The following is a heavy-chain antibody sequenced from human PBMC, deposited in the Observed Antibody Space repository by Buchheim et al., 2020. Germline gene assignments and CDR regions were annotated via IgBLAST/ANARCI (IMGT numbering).Heavy chain of an antibody. CDR3: AHRRGPGDGDYLNWFDP. CDR2: IYWDDDK. V-gene: IGHV2-5*02. Sequence: QITLKESGPTLVKPTQTLTLTCTFSGFSLSTSGVGVGWIRQPPGKALEWLALIYWDDDKRYSPSLKSRLTITKDTSKNQVVLTMTNMDPVDTATYYGAHRRGPGDGDYLNWFDPWGQGTL. J-gene: IGHJ5*02. CDR1: GFSLSTSGVG. D-gene: IGHD4-17*01.